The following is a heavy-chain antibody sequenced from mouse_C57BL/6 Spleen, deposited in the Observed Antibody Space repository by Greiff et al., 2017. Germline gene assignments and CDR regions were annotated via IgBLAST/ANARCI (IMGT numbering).Heavy chain of an antibody. D-gene: IGHD2-5*01. Sequence: EVQLQQSGAELVRPGASVKLSCTPSGFNIKDDYMHWVKQRPEQGLEWIGWIDPENGDTEYASKFQGKATITADTSSNTAYLQLSSLTSEDTAVYYCTTRYSNFDYWGQGTTLTVSS. J-gene: IGHJ2*01. CDR2: IDPENGDT. V-gene: IGHV14-4*01. CDR3: TTRYSNFDY. CDR1: GFNIKDDY.